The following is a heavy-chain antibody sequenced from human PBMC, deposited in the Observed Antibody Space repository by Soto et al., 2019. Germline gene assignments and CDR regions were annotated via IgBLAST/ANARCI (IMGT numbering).Heavy chain of an antibody. D-gene: IGHD3-3*01. CDR1: GFTFSSSW. CDR2: IKCDGSEK. J-gene: IGHJ5*02. CDR3: VRGDRKYYDFWSGYFGGWFDP. Sequence: PGGSLRRSCAASGFTFSSSWMHWVCQAPEKGLEWVADIKCDGSEKYYVDSVKGRLTISRDNAKNSLYLQVNSLRAEDMTVYYCVRGDRKYYDFWSGYFGGWFDPRRQRPPVTVS. V-gene: IGHV3-7*03.